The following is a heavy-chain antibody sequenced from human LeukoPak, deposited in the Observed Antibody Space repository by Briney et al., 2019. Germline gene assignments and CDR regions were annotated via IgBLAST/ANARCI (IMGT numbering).Heavy chain of an antibody. V-gene: IGHV3-30-3*01. Sequence: PGRSLRLSCAASGFTFSNSAMHWVRQAPGKGLDGVAVTSYNGGDNFYADSVKGRFTISRDNSKNTLYLQMSSLRGDDTAVYYCAGGDSDTSWLIDYWGQGTLVTVSS. CDR2: TSYNGGDN. J-gene: IGHJ4*02. D-gene: IGHD2-2*01. CDR3: AGGDSDTSWLIDY. CDR1: GFTFSNSA.